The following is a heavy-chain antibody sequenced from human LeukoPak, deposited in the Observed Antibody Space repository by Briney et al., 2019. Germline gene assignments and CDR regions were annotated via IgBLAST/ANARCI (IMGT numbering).Heavy chain of an antibody. CDR2: ISGSGDKT. Sequence: PGGSLGLSCAASGFTFSSYAMSWVRQAPGKGLEWVSAISGSGDKTYYADSVKGRFTISRDNSRFTAHLQMNSLRGEDTAVYYCARDRYCSSISCQTGWFDPWGQGTLVTVSS. V-gene: IGHV3-23*01. CDR1: GFTFSSYA. J-gene: IGHJ5*02. D-gene: IGHD2-2*01. CDR3: ARDRYCSSISCQTGWFDP.